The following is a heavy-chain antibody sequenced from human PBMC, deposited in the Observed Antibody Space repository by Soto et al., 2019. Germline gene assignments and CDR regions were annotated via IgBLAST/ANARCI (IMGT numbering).Heavy chain of an antibody. V-gene: IGHV1-69*13. CDR1: GGTFSSYA. J-gene: IGHJ3*02. CDR3: ARGYYYDNIPHAFDI. Sequence: GASVKVSCKASGGTFSSYAISWVRQAPGQGLEWMGGIIPIFGTANYAQKFQGRVTITADESTSTAYMELSSLRSEDTAVYYCARGYYYDNIPHAFDIWGQGTMVTVSS. CDR2: IIPIFGTA. D-gene: IGHD3-22*01.